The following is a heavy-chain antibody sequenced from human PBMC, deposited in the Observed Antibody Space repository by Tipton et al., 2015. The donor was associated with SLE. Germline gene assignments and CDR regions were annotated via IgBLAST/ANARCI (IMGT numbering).Heavy chain of an antibody. V-gene: IGHV3-11*04. CDR3: ARDTRGEQWLADY. CDR2: ISSSGSTI. CDR1: GGSFSDYN. J-gene: IGHJ4*02. Sequence: SLRLSCAVYGGSFSDYNMSWIRQAPGKGLEWVSYISSSGSTIYYADSVKGRFTISRDNAKNSLYLQMNSLRAEETAVYYCARDTRGEQWLADYWGQGTLVTVSS. D-gene: IGHD6-19*01.